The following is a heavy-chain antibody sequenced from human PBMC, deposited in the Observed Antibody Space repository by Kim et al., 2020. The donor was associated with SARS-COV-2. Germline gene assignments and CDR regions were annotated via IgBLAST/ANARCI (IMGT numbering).Heavy chain of an antibody. J-gene: IGHJ4*02. CDR3: AKDRTDYGDYVVDFDF. D-gene: IGHD4-17*01. Sequence: SGKGRLTISRDNFKNTLYVQMSRLRAEDTAIYYCAKDRTDYGDYVVDFDFWGQGTLVTVSS. V-gene: IGHV3-23*01.